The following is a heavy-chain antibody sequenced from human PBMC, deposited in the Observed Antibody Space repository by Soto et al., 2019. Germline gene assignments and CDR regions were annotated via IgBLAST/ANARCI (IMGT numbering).Heavy chain of an antibody. CDR2: ISGNGFST. Sequence: EVQLVESGEDLVQPGGSLRLSCAASGFTFSNYAMHWVRQAPGKGLEYVSAISGNGFSTYYGDSVRGRFIISRDNSKNTLYLQMGSLRAEDMAVYYCARGPSTVATWLDYWGQGTLVTVSS. J-gene: IGHJ4*02. D-gene: IGHD4-17*01. CDR3: ARGPSTVATWLDY. V-gene: IGHV3-64*02. CDR1: GFTFSNYA.